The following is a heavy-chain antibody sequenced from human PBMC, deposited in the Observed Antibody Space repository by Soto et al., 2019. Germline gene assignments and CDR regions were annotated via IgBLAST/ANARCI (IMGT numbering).Heavy chain of an antibody. Sequence: SETLSLTCTVSGVSITTTSYYWGWIRQPPGKGLEWIGSVYFSGTTYYNPSLKSRVTISVDTSKNHFSLRLSSVTAADTAIYYCARHGSYWGQGTLVTVSS. CDR2: VYFSGTT. V-gene: IGHV4-39*01. CDR3: ARHGSY. J-gene: IGHJ4*02. CDR1: GVSITTTSYY.